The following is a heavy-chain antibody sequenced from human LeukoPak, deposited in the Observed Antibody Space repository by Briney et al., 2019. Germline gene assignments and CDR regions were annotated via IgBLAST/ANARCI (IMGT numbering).Heavy chain of an antibody. Sequence: GRSLRLSCAASGFTFSSYAMHWVRQAPGKGLEWVAVISYDGSNKYYADSVKGRFTISRDNSKNTLYLQMNSLRAEDTDVYYCAREVERFGEFDYWGQGTLVTGSS. CDR1: GFTFSSYA. CDR3: AREVERFGEFDY. V-gene: IGHV3-30*04. J-gene: IGHJ4*02. D-gene: IGHD3-10*01. CDR2: ISYDGSNK.